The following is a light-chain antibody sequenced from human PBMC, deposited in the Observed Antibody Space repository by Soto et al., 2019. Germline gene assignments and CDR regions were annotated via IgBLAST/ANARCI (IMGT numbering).Light chain of an antibody. CDR1: SGSVSTSYY. CDR3: VLYMGSVPV. V-gene: IGLV8-61*01. Sequence: QTVVTQEPSFSVSPGGTVTLTCGLSSGSVSTSYYPSWYQQTPGQAPRTLIYRTNTRSSGVPDRLSGYILGNKAALTITGAQADDESDYYCVLYMGSVPVFGGGTKLTVL. CDR2: RTN. J-gene: IGLJ2*01.